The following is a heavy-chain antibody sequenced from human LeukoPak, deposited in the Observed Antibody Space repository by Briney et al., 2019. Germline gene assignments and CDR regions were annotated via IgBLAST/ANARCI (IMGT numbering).Heavy chain of an antibody. CDR1: GGSISSSYYY. Sequence: SETLSLTCTLSGGSISSSYYYWGWIRQPPGKGLEYIGYMYYTGSTYYSPSLKSRVSISVDTSKNQFSLKLSSVTAADTAVYYCARGTGYYGDCFDYWGQGALVAVSS. CDR3: ARGTGYYGDCFDY. V-gene: IGHV4-39*01. D-gene: IGHD4-17*01. J-gene: IGHJ4*02. CDR2: MYYTGST.